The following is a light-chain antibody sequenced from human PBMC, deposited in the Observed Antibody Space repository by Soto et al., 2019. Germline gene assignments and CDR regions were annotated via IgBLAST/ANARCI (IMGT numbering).Light chain of an antibody. CDR2: SAS. CDR1: QSISSY. V-gene: IGKV1-39*01. Sequence: DIQMTQSPSSLSASVGDRVTLTCLASQSISSYLNWYQQNPGKAPKLLISSASSLQSGVPSRFSGSGSGTDFALTIRSLQPEDFATDYCQQSFSTPFTFGPGTKVDVK. J-gene: IGKJ3*01. CDR3: QQSFSTPFT.